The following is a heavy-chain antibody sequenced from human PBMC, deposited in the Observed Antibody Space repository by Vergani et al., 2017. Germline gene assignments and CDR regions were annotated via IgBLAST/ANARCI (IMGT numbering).Heavy chain of an antibody. J-gene: IGHJ5*02. D-gene: IGHD4-23*01. CDR2: IYYSGST. CDR3: AREWNYVGNNWFDP. CDR1: GGSISSGGYY. V-gene: IGHV4-31*03. Sequence: QVQLQESGPGLVKPSQTLSLTCTVSGGSISSGGYYWSWIRQPPGKGLEWIGYIYYSGSTYYHPSLKSRVTISVDTSKNQFSLKLSSVTAADTAVYYCAREWNYVGNNWFDPWGQGSLVTVSS.